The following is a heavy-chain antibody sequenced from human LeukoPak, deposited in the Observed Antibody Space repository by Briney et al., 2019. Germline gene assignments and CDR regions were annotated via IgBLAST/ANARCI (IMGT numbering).Heavy chain of an antibody. J-gene: IGHJ4*02. CDR3: ARSPWEVKWGGNY. Sequence: ASVKVSCKASEYTFTGYYMHWVRQAPGQGLEWMGWINPNSGGTNYAQKFQGRVTMTRDTSISTAYMELSRLTSDDTAVFYCARSPWEVKWGGNYWGQGTLVTVSS. CDR1: EYTFTGYY. V-gene: IGHV1-2*02. CDR2: INPNSGGT. D-gene: IGHD1-26*01.